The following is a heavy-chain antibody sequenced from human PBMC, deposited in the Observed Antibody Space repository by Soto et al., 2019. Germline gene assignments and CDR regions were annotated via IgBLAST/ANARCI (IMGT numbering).Heavy chain of an antibody. J-gene: IGHJ6*02. Sequence: TGGSLRLSCAASGFTFSSYGMHWVRQAPGKGLEWVAVISYDGNNKYYADSVKGRFTISRDNSKNTLYLQMNSLRAEDTAVYYCAKARGFYCSSTSCYYSGYELPRSYGMDVWGQGTTVPVSS. CDR1: GFTFSSYG. D-gene: IGHD2-2*01. CDR2: ISYDGNNK. CDR3: AKARGFYCSSTSCYYSGYELPRSYGMDV. V-gene: IGHV3-30*18.